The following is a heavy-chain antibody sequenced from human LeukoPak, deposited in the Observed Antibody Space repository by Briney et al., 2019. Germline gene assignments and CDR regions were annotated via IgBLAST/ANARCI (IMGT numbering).Heavy chain of an antibody. CDR3: ARDLPVCRPELWFGELCLDAFDI. CDR1: GASISRSSYF. D-gene: IGHD3-10*01. J-gene: IGHJ3*02. CDR2: INYNGST. Sequence: SETLSLTCTVSGASISRSSYFWGWIRQPPGKGLEWIGIINYNGSTYYNPSLKSRVTISVDTSKNQFSLKLSSVTAADTAVYYCARDLPVCRPELWFGELCLDAFDIWGQGTMVTVSS. V-gene: IGHV4-39*07.